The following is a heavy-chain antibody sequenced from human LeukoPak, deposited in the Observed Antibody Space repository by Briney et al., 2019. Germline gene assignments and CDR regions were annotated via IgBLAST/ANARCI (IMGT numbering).Heavy chain of an antibody. CDR2: ISGSGSIR. CDR1: GFIFSDYY. D-gene: IGHD3-10*01. CDR3: ARGMVRDYPSDY. V-gene: IGHV3-11*01. J-gene: IGHJ4*02. Sequence: GGSLRLSCAASGFIFSDYYMSWVRRAPGKGLEWVSYISGSGSIRYHADSMKGRFTVSRDNAKNSLFLQMNSLRVEDTALYYCARGMVRDYPSDYWGQGTLVTVSS.